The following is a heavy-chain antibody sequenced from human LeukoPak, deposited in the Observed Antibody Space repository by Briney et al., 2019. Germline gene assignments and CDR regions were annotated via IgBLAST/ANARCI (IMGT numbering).Heavy chain of an antibody. V-gene: IGHV3-30*04. Sequence: PGESLRLSCAASGFTFSSYAMHWVRQAPGKGLEWVTVISYDGSNKYYADSVKGRFTISRDNSKNTLYLQMNSLRAEDTAVYYCAKETLWGQGTTVTVSS. J-gene: IGHJ6*02. CDR2: ISYDGSNK. CDR3: AKETL. CDR1: GFTFSSYA.